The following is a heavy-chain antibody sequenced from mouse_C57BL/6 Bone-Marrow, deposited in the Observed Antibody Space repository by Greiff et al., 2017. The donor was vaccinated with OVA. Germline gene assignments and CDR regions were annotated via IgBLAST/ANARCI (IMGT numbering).Heavy chain of an antibody. V-gene: IGHV1-69*01. J-gene: IGHJ2*01. Sequence: QVQLQQPGAELVMPGASVKLSCKASGYTFTSYWMHWVKQRPGQGLEWIGEIDPSDSYTNYNQKFKGKSTLTVDKSSSTAYMQLSSLTSEDSAVYYCARGEAYSNYDYWGQGTTLTVSS. CDR1: GYTFTSYW. D-gene: IGHD2-5*01. CDR3: ARGEAYSNYDY. CDR2: IDPSDSYT.